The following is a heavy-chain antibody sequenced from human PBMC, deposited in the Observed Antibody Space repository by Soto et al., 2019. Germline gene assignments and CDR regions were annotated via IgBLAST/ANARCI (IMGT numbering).Heavy chain of an antibody. Sequence: QVQLQESGPGLVKPSQTLSLTCTVSGGSISSGGYYWSWIRQHPGQGLEWIGYIYYSGSTYYNPSLKSRVTISVDTSKNQFSLKLSSVTAADTAVYYCASIKAGEYVGGYYFDYWGQGTLVTVSS. D-gene: IGHD4-17*01. V-gene: IGHV4-31*03. J-gene: IGHJ4*02. CDR3: ASIKAGEYVGGYYFDY. CDR2: IYYSGST. CDR1: GGSISSGGYY.